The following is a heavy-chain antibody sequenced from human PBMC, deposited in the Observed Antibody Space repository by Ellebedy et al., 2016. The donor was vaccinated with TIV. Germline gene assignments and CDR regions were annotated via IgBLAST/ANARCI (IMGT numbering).Heavy chain of an antibody. J-gene: IGHJ4*02. CDR2: ISAYNGNT. D-gene: IGHD2-21*01. CDR1: RYTFTNFA. Sequence: ASVKVSXXASRYTFTNFAISWVRQAPGEGLEWLGWISAYNGNTNYAQHLKGRVSMTTDTSTSTAYLELSGLRSDDTALYYCARDLLSYCGGDTCLPFDFWGQGTQVTVSS. V-gene: IGHV1-18*01. CDR3: ARDLLSYCGGDTCLPFDF.